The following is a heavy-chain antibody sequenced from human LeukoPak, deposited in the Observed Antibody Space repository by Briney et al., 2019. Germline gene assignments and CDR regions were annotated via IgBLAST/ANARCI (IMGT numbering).Heavy chain of an antibody. CDR1: GGSISSSSYY. D-gene: IGHD3-3*01. Sequence: SETLSLTCTVSGGSISSSSYYWGWIRQPPGKGLEWIGYIYYSENTNYNPSLKSRVTMSLDTSKNQFSLKLSSVTAADTAVYYCARSYDFWSGDSQFDYWGQGTLVTVSS. V-gene: IGHV4-61*05. J-gene: IGHJ4*02. CDR2: IYYSENT. CDR3: ARSYDFWSGDSQFDY.